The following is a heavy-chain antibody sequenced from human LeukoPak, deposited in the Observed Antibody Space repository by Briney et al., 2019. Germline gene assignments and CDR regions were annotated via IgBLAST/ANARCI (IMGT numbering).Heavy chain of an antibody. CDR1: GYSFTSYW. CDR2: IDPSDSYT. CDR3: AREAAVAAYYFNY. Sequence: GESLKISCKGSGYSFTSYWISWVRQMPGKGLEWMGRIDPSDSYTNYSPSFQGHVTISADKSISTAYLQWSSLKASDTAMYYCAREAAVAAYYFNYWGQGTLVTVSS. J-gene: IGHJ4*02. D-gene: IGHD6-19*01. V-gene: IGHV5-10-1*01.